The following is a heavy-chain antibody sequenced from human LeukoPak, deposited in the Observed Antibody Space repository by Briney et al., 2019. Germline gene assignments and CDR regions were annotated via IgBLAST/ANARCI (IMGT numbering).Heavy chain of an antibody. D-gene: IGHD6-19*01. Sequence: GGSLRLSCAASGFTFSSYAMSWVRQAPGKGLEWVSAISGSGGSTYYADSVKGRFTISRDNSKNTLYLQMNSLRAEDTAVYYCVSRIAVAGPFDYWGQGTLVTVSS. V-gene: IGHV3-23*01. CDR1: GFTFSSYA. CDR2: ISGSGGST. J-gene: IGHJ4*02. CDR3: VSRIAVAGPFDY.